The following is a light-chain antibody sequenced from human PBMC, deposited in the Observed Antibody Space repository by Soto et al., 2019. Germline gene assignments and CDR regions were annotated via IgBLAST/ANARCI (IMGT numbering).Light chain of an antibody. Sequence: QSVLTQPASVSGSPGQSITISCTGTSSDVGGHNFVSWYQQHPGKAPTLIIYEVTNRPSGVSDRFSGSKSGNMASLTISGLQAEDEADYYCNSYTSTFTWVFGGGTKVTVL. J-gene: IGLJ2*01. V-gene: IGLV2-14*03. CDR3: NSYTSTFTWV. CDR2: EVT. CDR1: SSDVGGHNF.